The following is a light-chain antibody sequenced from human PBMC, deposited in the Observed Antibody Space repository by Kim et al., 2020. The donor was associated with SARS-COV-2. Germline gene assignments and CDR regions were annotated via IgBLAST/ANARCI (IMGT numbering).Light chain of an antibody. J-gene: IGLJ1*01. CDR1: SSDIGIYNS. CDR2: DVS. V-gene: IGLV2-14*03. CDR3: SSYTSSATPYV. Sequence: QSALTQPVSVSGSPGQSITISCTGTSSDIGIYNSVSWYQQHPGKVPKLIIYDVSNRPSGVSNRFSGSKSGNTASLTISGLQAEDEADYYCSSYTSSATPYVFGTGTKVTVL.